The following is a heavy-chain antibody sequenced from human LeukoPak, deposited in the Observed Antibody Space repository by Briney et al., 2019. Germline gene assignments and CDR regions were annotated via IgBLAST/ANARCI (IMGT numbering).Heavy chain of an antibody. Sequence: SETLSLTCTVSGGPLRANYWTWLRQPPGKGLEWIGYIYDTGNTNYNPSLKSRVTISVDTSKNQFSLKLTSVTAADPAVYYCASGETGSTLGGYWGQGTLVTVSS. V-gene: IGHV4-59*01. CDR2: IYDTGNT. CDR3: ASGETGSTLGGY. CDR1: GGPLRANY. J-gene: IGHJ4*02. D-gene: IGHD1-1*01.